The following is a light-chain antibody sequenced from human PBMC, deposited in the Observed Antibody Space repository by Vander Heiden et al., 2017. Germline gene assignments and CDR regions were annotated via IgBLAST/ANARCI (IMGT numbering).Light chain of an antibody. CDR2: DAS. J-gene: IGKJ2*01. Sequence: DIQMTESPSSLSASVGDRVIITCQASQDISNYLKWYQQKPGKAPKLLIYDASNLETGVPSRFSGSGSGTDFTFTISSLQPEDIATYYCQQYDNHPFTFGQGTKLEI. V-gene: IGKV1-33*01. CDR1: QDISNY. CDR3: QQYDNHPFT.